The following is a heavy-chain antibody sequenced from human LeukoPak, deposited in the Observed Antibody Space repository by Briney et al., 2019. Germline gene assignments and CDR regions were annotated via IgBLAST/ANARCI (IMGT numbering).Heavy chain of an antibody. CDR2: INQDGSEK. D-gene: IGHD3-10*02. J-gene: IGHJ4*02. V-gene: IGHV3-7*04. CDR3: ARDLSQFCSGTYDY. CDR1: GFTFSDYC. Sequence: GGSLRLSCTASGFTFSDYCMTWVRQAPGKGLESVANINQDGSEKSSVDSVKGRFTISRDNAKKSLYLQMNSLRAEDAAVYYCARDLSQFCSGTYDYWGREPWSPSPQ.